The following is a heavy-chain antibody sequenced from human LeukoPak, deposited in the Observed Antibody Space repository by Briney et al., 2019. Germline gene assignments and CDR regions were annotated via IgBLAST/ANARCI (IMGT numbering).Heavy chain of an antibody. CDR2: INPNSGGT. Sequence: ASVKVSCKASGYTFTSYDINWVRQATGQGLEWMGWINPNSGGTNYAQKFQGWVTMTRDTSISTAYMELSRLRSDDTAVYYCARVSGYYAPFDYWGRGTLVTVSS. D-gene: IGHD3-3*01. CDR3: ARVSGYYAPFDY. V-gene: IGHV1-2*04. CDR1: GYTFTSYD. J-gene: IGHJ4*02.